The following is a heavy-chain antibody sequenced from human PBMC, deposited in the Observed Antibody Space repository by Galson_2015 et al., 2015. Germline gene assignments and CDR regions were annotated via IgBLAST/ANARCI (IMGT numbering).Heavy chain of an antibody. V-gene: IGHV5-51*01. Sequence: QSGAEVTKPGESLQISCKGPGSSFPRYWIGWVRQMPGKGLEWLGIIYPGGSDTRYSPPFQGQLTISADKSISTAYLQWSSLKASDTAMYYCARIAVAGTVANWFDPWGQGTLVTVSS. J-gene: IGHJ5*02. CDR1: GSSFPRYW. CDR2: IYPGGSDT. CDR3: ARIAVAGTVANWFDP. D-gene: IGHD6-19*01.